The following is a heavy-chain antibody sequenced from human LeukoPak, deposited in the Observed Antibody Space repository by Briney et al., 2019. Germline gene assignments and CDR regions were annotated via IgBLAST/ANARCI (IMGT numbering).Heavy chain of an antibody. V-gene: IGHV4-34*01. J-gene: IGHJ4*02. CDR3: ARGSSYGTPSDFDY. D-gene: IGHD5-18*01. Sequence: PSETLSLTCAVYGGSFSGYYWSWIRQPPGKGMEWIGEINHSGSTNYNPSLKSRVTISVDTSKNKFSLKLSSVTAADTAVYYCARGSSYGTPSDFDYWGQGTLVTVSS. CDR2: INHSGST. CDR1: GGSFSGYY.